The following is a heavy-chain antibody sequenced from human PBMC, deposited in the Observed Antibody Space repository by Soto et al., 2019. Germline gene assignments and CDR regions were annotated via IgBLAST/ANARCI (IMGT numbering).Heavy chain of an antibody. CDR3: ARGRYGDY. D-gene: IGHD1-1*01. J-gene: IGHJ4*02. Sequence: QVHLVQSGAEVKKPGASVKVSCKGSGYTFTSYGITWVRQAPGQGLEWLGGITAHTGNTDYADKLQVRATVTRDTSTSTTVMELSSLRSDDTAVYYCARGRYGDYWGQGALVTVSS. V-gene: IGHV1-18*01. CDR2: ITAHTGNT. CDR1: GYTFTSYG.